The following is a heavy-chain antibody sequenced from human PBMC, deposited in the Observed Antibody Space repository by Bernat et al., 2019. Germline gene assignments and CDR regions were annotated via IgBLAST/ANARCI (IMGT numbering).Heavy chain of an antibody. CDR3: ARGSDIVVVPAAIPGGDYFDY. CDR1: GFTFSSYA. CDR2: ISYDGSNK. V-gene: IGHV3-30*01. D-gene: IGHD2-2*01. J-gene: IGHJ4*02. Sequence: QVQLVESGGGVVQPGRSLRLSCAASGFTFSSYAMHWVRQAPGKGLEWVAVISYDGSNKSYAGSVKGRFTISRDNSKNTLYLQMNRLRAEDTAVYYCARGSDIVVVPAAIPGGDYFDYWGQGTLVTVSS.